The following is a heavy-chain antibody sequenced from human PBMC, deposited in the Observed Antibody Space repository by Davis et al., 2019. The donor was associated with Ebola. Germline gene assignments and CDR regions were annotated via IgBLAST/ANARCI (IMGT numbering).Heavy chain of an antibody. CDR2: IYHSGST. CDR3: ARGGRSWPPGYYYYGMDV. V-gene: IGHV4-39*07. J-gene: IGHJ6*02. D-gene: IGHD6-13*01. CDR1: GGSISSSSYY. Sequence: SETLSLTCTVSGGSISSSSYYWGWIRQPPGKGLEWIGSIYHSGSTNYNPSLKSRVTISVDTSKNQFSLKLSSVTAADTAVYYCARGGRSWPPGYYYYGMDVWGQGTTVTVSS.